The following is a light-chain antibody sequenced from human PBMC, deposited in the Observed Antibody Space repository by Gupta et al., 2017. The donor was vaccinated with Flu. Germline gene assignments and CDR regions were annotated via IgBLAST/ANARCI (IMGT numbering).Light chain of an antibody. Sequence: EIVLTQSPANLSLSPGERATLSCRARQSVSNYLNWYQQKPGQAPRLLISDTSTRATGSPARFSGSGSRTDFTLTNSSLKAEDFAVYYVRERIRWEGTFGQGTKVEIK. CDR1: QSVSNY. V-gene: IGKV3-11*01. J-gene: IGKJ1*01. CDR3: RERIRWEGT. CDR2: DTS.